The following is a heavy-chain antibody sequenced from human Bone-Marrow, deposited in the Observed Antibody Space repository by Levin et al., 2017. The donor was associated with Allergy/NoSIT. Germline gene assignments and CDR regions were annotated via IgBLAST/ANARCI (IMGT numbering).Heavy chain of an antibody. Sequence: RGESLKISCKGSGYSFTSYWIAWVRQVPGKGLEWVGIIYPGDSDTRYSPSFQGRVTISADRSVSTAYLQWSSLQASDTAMYYCARRLRTYYDSTGYTDWGQGTLVTVSS. J-gene: IGHJ4*02. CDR2: IYPGDSDT. V-gene: IGHV5-51*01. CDR3: ARRLRTYYDSTGYTD. CDR1: GYSFTSYW. D-gene: IGHD3-22*01.